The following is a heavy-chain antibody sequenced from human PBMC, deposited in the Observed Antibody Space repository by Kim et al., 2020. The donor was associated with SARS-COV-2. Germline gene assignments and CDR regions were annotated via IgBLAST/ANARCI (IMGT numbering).Heavy chain of an antibody. CDR1: GFTFSSYS. D-gene: IGHD2-2*01. J-gene: IGHJ3*02. CDR3: AIYSQSLGYCSSTSCYGDAFDI. V-gene: IGHV3-21*01. Sequence: GGSLRLSCAASGFTFSSYSMNWVRQAPGKGLEWVSSISSSSSYIYYADSVKGRFTISRDNAKNSLYLQMNSLRAEDTAVYYCAIYSQSLGYCSSTSCYGDAFDIWGQGTMVTVSS. CDR2: ISSSSSYI.